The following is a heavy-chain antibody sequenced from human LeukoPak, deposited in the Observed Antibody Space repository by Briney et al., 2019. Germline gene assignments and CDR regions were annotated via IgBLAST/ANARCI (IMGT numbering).Heavy chain of an antibody. CDR1: GFTFSAYA. V-gene: IGHV3-23*01. D-gene: IGHD4-17*01. J-gene: IGHJ3*02. CDR3: ARDPNGDYIGAFDM. CDR2: IRGGGTSE. Sequence: GGSLRLSCTASGFTFSAYAMMWVRQASGTGPEWVSAIRGGGTSEFYADSVKGRFRISRDNSKDTLFLQMNSLRAEDTAAYYCARDPNGDYIGAFDMWGPGTMVTVSS.